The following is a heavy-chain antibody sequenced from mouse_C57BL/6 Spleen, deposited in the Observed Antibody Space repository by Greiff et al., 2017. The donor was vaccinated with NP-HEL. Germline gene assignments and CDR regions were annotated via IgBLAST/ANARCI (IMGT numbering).Heavy chain of an antibody. Sequence: VQLQQSGAELVKPGASVKISCKASGYAFSSYWMNWVKQRPGKGLEWIGQIYPGDGDTNYNGKFKSKATLTADKSSSTAYMQLSSLTSEDSAVYFCARGGAGTDFDYWGQGTTLTVSS. CDR2: IYPGDGDT. CDR1: GYAFSSYW. D-gene: IGHD4-1*01. J-gene: IGHJ2*01. V-gene: IGHV1-80*01. CDR3: ARGGAGTDFDY.